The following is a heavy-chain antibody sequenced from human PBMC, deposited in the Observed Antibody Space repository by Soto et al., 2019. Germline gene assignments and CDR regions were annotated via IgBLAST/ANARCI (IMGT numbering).Heavy chain of an antibody. V-gene: IGHV4-59*01. CDR3: ARDENGSPHFDY. CDR1: GASIRNYY. J-gene: IGHJ4*02. D-gene: IGHD1-26*01. Sequence: QVHLQESGPGLVKPSETLSLTCTVSGASIRNYYWSWIRQPPGKGLEWIGFSYYSGSTNYNPSLNSRVTMSVDTSKNHFSLKLTSVTAADTAVYYCARDENGSPHFDYWGQGILVTVSS. CDR2: SYYSGST.